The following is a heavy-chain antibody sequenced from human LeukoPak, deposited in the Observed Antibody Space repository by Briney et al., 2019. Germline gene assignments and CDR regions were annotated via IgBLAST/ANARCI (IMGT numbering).Heavy chain of an antibody. J-gene: IGHJ3*02. CDR2: IYYSGST. CDR3: ARRGTYYYDSSGYSDAFDI. D-gene: IGHD3-22*01. CDR1: GGSISSYY. Sequence: SETLSLTCTVSGGSISSYYWSWIRQPPGKGLEWIGYIYYSGSTNYNPSLKSRVTISVDTSKNQFSLKLSSVTAADTAVYYCARRGTYYYDSSGYSDAFDIWGQGTMVTVSS. V-gene: IGHV4-59*08.